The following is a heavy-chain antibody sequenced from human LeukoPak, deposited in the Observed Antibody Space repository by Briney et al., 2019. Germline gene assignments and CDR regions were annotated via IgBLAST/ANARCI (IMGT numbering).Heavy chain of an antibody. CDR1: GFTFTTYW. CDR2: IHQDGSER. CDR3: ARDFESGHSQNY. D-gene: IGHD3-9*01. J-gene: IGHJ4*02. V-gene: IGHV3-7*01. Sequence: GGSLRLSCAASGFTFTTYWMVWVRQAPGKGLEWVAHIHQDGSERNYVDSEKGRFTVSRDNDKNSLFLQMNSLRVEDTAVYYCARDFESGHSQNYWGQGTLVTVSS.